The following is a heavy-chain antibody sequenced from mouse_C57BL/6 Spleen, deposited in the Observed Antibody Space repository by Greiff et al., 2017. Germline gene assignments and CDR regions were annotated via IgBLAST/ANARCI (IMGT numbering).Heavy chain of an antibody. CDR3: ARRDSNYPIIDY. CDR2: IYPGDGNT. J-gene: IGHJ4*01. CDR1: GYAFSSSW. Sequence: QVQLKEPGPELVKPGASVKLSCKASGYAFSSSWMHWVKQRPGKGLEWIGRIYPGDGNTNYNGKFKGKSTLTADKSSSTAYMQLSSLTSEESAVYFCARRDSNYPIIDYWGQGTSVTVSS. V-gene: IGHV1-82*01. D-gene: IGHD2-5*01.